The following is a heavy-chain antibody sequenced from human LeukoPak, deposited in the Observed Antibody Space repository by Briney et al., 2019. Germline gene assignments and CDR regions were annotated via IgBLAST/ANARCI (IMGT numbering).Heavy chain of an antibody. CDR2: IWYDGRNK. D-gene: IGHD6-19*01. CDR1: GFTFSTYG. CDR3: ARAKDNSGRDGFDI. V-gene: IGHV3-33*01. Sequence: GGSLRLSCAASGFTFSTYGIHWVRQAPGKGMEWVAVIWYDGRNKYYADSVKGRFTISRDNSKNTLYLQMNSLRAEDTAVYYCARAKDNSGRDGFDIWGQGTMVTASS. J-gene: IGHJ3*02.